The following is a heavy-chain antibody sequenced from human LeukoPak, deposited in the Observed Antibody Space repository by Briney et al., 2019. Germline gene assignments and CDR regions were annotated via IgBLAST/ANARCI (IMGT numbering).Heavy chain of an antibody. V-gene: IGHV3-53*01. D-gene: IGHD3-22*01. CDR2: IYSGGST. CDR3: ASERSGYYYDSSGYWFDP. CDR1: GFVVSSNY. Sequence: PGGSLRLSCAASGFVVSSNYMSWVRQAPGKGLEWVSVIYSGGSTYYADSVKGRFTISRDNSKNTLYLQMNSLRAEDTAVYYCASERSGYYYDSSGYWFDPWGQGTLVTVSS. J-gene: IGHJ5*02.